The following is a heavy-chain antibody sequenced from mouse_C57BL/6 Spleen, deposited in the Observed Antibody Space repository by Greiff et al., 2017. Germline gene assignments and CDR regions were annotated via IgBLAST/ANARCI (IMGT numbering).Heavy chain of an antibody. D-gene: IGHD1-1*01. CDR3: ASGHYYGSSYAMDY. Sequence: QVQLQQSGAELARPGASVKLSCKASGYTFTSYGISWVKQRTGQGLEWIGEIYPRSGNTYYNEKFKGKATLTADKSSSTAYMELRSLTSEDSAVYFCASGHYYGSSYAMDYWGQGTSVTVSS. V-gene: IGHV1-81*01. J-gene: IGHJ4*01. CDR2: IYPRSGNT. CDR1: GYTFTSYG.